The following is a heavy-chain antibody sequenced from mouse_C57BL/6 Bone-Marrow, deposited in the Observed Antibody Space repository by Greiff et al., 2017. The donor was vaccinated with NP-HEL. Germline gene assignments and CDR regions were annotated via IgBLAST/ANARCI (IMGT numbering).Heavy chain of an antibody. CDR2: ISSGGSYT. CDR3: ARRGTFTYWYFDV. V-gene: IGHV5-6*03. J-gene: IGHJ1*03. CDR1: GFTFSSYG. Sequence: EVMLVESGGGLVQPGGSLKLSCAASGFTFSSYGMSWVRQTPDKRLEWVATISSGGSYTYYPDSVKGRFTISRDNAKNTLYLQMSSLKSEDTAMYYCARRGTFTYWYFDVWGTGTTVTVSS.